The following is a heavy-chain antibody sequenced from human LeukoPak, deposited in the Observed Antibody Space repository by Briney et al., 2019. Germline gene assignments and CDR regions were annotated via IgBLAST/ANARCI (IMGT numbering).Heavy chain of an antibody. D-gene: IGHD2-2*01. J-gene: IGHJ6*04. CDR1: GDTFSSYA. Sequence: SVKVSCKASGDTFSSYAISWVRQAPGQGLEWMGGIIPIFGTANYAQKFQGRVTITADESTSTAYMELSSLRSEDTAVYYCAAECSSTSCRPPLDYYYYYYGMDVWGKGTTVTVSS. CDR2: IIPIFGTA. V-gene: IGHV1-69*01. CDR3: AAECSSTSCRPPLDYYYYYYGMDV.